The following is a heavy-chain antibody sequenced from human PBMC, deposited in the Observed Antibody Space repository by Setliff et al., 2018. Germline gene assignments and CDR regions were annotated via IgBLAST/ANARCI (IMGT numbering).Heavy chain of an antibody. CDR1: SGSISSSSHY. Sequence: SETLSLTCTVSSGSISSSSHYWGWIRQPPGKGLEWIGLIYVTESTKYNPSLKSRVTLSIDTSKNQFYLKLSSVTAADAALYYCAASRAYTGAVEEWFLPKTFDFWGQGSPVTVSS. CDR3: AASRAYTGAVEEWFLPKTFDF. CDR2: IYVTEST. V-gene: IGHV4-39*07. J-gene: IGHJ4*02. D-gene: IGHD3-10*01.